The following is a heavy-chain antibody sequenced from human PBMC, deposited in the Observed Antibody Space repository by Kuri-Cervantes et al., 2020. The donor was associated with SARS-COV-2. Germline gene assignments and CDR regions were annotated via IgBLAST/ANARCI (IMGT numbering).Heavy chain of an antibody. Sequence: GESLKISCAASGFTFSSYGMHWVRQAPGKGLEWVAFVRYDGSNKYYADSVKGRFTISRDNSKNTLYLQMNSLRAEDTAVYYCAKDYRITIFGVVIRSYYNYMDVWGKGTTVTVSS. D-gene: IGHD3-3*01. CDR3: AKDYRITIFGVVIRSYYNYMDV. V-gene: IGHV3-30*02. CDR2: VRYDGSNK. CDR1: GFTFSSYG. J-gene: IGHJ6*03.